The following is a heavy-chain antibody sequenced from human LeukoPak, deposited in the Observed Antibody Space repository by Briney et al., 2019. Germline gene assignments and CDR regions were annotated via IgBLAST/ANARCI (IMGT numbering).Heavy chain of an antibody. V-gene: IGHV4-38-2*02. CDR2: IYYTGTT. J-gene: IGHJ4*02. CDR1: GYSISNGFH. Sequence: SATLSLTCTVSGYSISNGFHWGSIRQPPGKGLEWIGNIYYTGTTSYNPSLKTRVTISVDMSKNHFSLNLDSMTAADTAVYYCLREVDYWGQGSLVTVSS. CDR3: LREVDY.